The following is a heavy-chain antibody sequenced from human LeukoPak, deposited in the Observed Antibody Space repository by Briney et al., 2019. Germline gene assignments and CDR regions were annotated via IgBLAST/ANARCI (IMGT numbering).Heavy chain of an antibody. J-gene: IGHJ4*02. CDR2: IKQDGSET. CDR3: ANALGAHYFDY. Sequence: GGSLRLSCAASGFTFSNYWMIWVRQAPGKGLDWVANIKQDGSETYYVDSVRGRFSISRDDARNSVYLQMNSLRAEDTAVYYCANALGAHYFDYWGQGTLVTVSS. CDR1: GFTFSNYW. D-gene: IGHD1-26*01. V-gene: IGHV3-7*05.